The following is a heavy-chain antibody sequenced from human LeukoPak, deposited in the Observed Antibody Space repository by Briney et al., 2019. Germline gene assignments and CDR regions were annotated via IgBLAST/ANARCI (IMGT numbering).Heavy chain of an antibody. V-gene: IGHV4-59*02. CDR3: ARNTLDLDP. CDR2: FYDPGRA. Sequence: SETLSLTCTVSGGSVSSYYWTWIRQPPGKGLEWIGHFYDPGRANYNPSLESRVTISVDTSKNQVSLRLHSVTTADTAIYYCARNTLDLDPWGQEPWSPSPQ. J-gene: IGHJ5*02. CDR1: GGSVSSYY.